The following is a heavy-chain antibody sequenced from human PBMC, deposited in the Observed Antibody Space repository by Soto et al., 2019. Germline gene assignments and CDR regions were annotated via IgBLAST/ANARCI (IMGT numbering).Heavy chain of an antibody. CDR3: ARGSFYFDSTGYYY. D-gene: IGHD3-22*01. Sequence: GGSLRLSCAASGFTFSNFWMHWVRQVPGKGLVWVSRIRSDGSGTSYADSVKGRFTISRDSSKNTLYLQMNSLRVEDTAVYYCARGSFYFDSTGYYYWGQGTLVTVSS. CDR2: IRSDGSGT. V-gene: IGHV3-74*01. CDR1: GFTFSNFW. J-gene: IGHJ4*02.